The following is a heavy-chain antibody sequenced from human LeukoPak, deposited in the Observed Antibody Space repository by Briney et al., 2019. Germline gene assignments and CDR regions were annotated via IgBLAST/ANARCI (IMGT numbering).Heavy chain of an antibody. CDR2: IKQDGSEK. CDR3: ARGLGEGRYDP. D-gene: IGHD4-17*01. Sequence: PGGSLRLSCAASGFTFSSYWMSWVRQAPGKGLEWVASIKQDGSEKYYVDSVKGRFTISRDNAKNSLYLQMNSLRAEDTALYYCARGLGEGRYDPRGQGTLVTVAS. CDR1: GFTFSSYW. J-gene: IGHJ5*02. V-gene: IGHV3-7*01.